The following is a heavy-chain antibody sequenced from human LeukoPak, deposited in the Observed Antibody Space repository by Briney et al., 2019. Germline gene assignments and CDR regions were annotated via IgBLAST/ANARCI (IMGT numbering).Heavy chain of an antibody. CDR1: GGTFSSYA. Sequence: ASVKVSCKASGGTFSSYAISWVRQAPGQGLEWMGGIIPIFGTANYAQKFQGRVTITADESTSTAYTELSSLRSEDTAVYYCARPRERVVVRPYYHYYMDVWGKGATVTVSS. D-gene: IGHD3-10*01. V-gene: IGHV1-69*13. CDR3: ARPRERVVVRPYYHYYMDV. CDR2: IIPIFGTA. J-gene: IGHJ6*03.